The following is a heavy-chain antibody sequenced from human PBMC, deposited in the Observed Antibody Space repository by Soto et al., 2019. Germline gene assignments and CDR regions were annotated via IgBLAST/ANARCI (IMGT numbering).Heavy chain of an antibody. Sequence: GGSLRLSCAPYGFTFSRYPMHWVRQAPGKGLEWVAGVSDDGSNIQYADSVKGRLTVSRDDSKSTLYLQMNSLGAEDTAEYFCAREEPHPAPLVFWGQGTQVTVSS. J-gene: IGHJ4*02. V-gene: IGHV3-30-3*01. CDR2: VSDDGSNI. CDR3: AREEPHPAPLVF. CDR1: GFTFSRYP.